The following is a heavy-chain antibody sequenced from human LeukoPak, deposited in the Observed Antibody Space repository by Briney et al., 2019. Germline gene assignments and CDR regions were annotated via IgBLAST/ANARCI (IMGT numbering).Heavy chain of an antibody. D-gene: IGHD3-16*02. V-gene: IGHV5-51*01. Sequence: GASLQISCKGSGSTFTSYWIGWVRQLPGKGLEWMGIIYPGDSDTRYSPSFQGQVTISADKSISTAYLQWSSLEASDTAMYYCARLSDGYMDYWGQGTLVTVSS. CDR2: IYPGDSDT. J-gene: IGHJ4*02. CDR1: GSTFTSYW. CDR3: ARLSDGYMDY.